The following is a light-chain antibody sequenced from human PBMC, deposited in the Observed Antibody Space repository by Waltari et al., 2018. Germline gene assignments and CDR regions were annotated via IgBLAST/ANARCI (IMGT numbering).Light chain of an antibody. CDR2: SDD. Sequence: QSVLTQPPSVSEVPRQRVTISCSGSSSNIGNYAVHWYQQLPGKAPKLLIYSDDMLPSVVADRFSGSTSGTSSSLAISRLQSEDEAIYYCAAWDDSLNGPVFGGGTKLTVL. CDR1: SSNIGNYA. CDR3: AAWDDSLNGPV. V-gene: IGLV1-36*01. J-gene: IGLJ2*01.